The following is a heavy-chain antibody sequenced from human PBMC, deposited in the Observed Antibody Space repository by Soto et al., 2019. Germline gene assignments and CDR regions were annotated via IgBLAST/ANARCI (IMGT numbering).Heavy chain of an antibody. V-gene: IGHV3-48*03. J-gene: IGHJ3*02. CDR1: GFSFNSYE. D-gene: IGHD1-26*01. CDR2: IDTRGTTI. CDR3: ARGVGLSGKYYAPDI. Sequence: GGSLRLSCAASGFSFNSYEMNWVRQYPGKGLEFVSYIDTRGTTITYAESVKGRFAISRDNAKNSLFLQMNSLRAEDTAVYYCARGVGLSGKYYAPDIWGQGTMVTV.